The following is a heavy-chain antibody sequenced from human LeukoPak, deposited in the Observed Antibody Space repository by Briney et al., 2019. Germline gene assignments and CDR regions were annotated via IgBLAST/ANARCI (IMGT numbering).Heavy chain of an antibody. D-gene: IGHD6-13*01. CDR3: ARVGGSWPFDY. Sequence: ASVKVSCKASGYTFISYPMHWVRQAPGQRLEWMGWIDTGNGNTKYSQKFQDRVTITRDTSANTAYMELNSLRSEDTAVYFCARVGGSWPFDYWGQGSLVTVSS. J-gene: IGHJ4*02. CDR1: GYTFISYP. V-gene: IGHV1-3*04. CDR2: IDTGNGNT.